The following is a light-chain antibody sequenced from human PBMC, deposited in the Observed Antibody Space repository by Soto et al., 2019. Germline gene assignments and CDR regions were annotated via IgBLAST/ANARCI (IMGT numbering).Light chain of an antibody. J-gene: IGKJ2*01. CDR1: QSVLYSSDNKNY. CDR2: WAS. Sequence: DIVMTQSPDSLAVSLGERATVNCRSSQSVLYSSDNKNYLAWYQQKPGQPPKLLLYWASTRESGVPDRFSGSGSGTDFTLTISRLQAEDVAVYYCQQYYSTLYTFGQGTKLEIK. CDR3: QQYYSTLYT. V-gene: IGKV4-1*01.